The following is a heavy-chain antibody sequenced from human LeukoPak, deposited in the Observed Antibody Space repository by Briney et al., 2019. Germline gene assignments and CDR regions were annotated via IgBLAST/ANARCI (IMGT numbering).Heavy chain of an antibody. CDR1: GYTFTDYH. Sequence: ASVKVSCKASGYTFTDYHMHWVRQAPGQGLEWMGWINPNSGGTNYAQKFQGRVSMTRDTSTSTAYMELSRLRCTDTAVRDCVTVYSFGDYWGQGTLVTVSS. CDR3: VTVYSFGDY. CDR2: INPNSGGT. V-gene: IGHV1-2*02. D-gene: IGHD3-16*01. J-gene: IGHJ4*02.